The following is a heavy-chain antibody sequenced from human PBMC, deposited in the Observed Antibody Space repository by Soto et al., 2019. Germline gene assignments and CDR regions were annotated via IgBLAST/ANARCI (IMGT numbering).Heavy chain of an antibody. J-gene: IGHJ4*02. CDR3: TRDPEFDYNNSWGVGNL. Sequence: QVQLVQSRGGVVQPGRSLRLSCEASGFTFTSFAMHWVRQSPGKSLEWVALISWDGNRQYYADSVKGRFTISRDNSKNMLYLQMDTLRAEDTAVYYCTRDPEFDYNNSWGVGNLWGQGTLVTVSS. D-gene: IGHD3-16*01. V-gene: IGHV3-30-3*01. CDR2: ISWDGNRQ. CDR1: GFTFTSFA.